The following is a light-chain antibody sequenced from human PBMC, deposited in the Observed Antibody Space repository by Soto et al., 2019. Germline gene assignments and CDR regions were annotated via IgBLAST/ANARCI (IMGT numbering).Light chain of an antibody. CDR2: DNN. CDR3: GTWDSSLSAVV. V-gene: IGLV1-51*01. J-gene: IGLJ3*02. Sequence: QSVLTQPPSVSAAPGQKVTLSCSGSSSNIANNYVSWYQHVPGTAPKLVIYDNNERPSGIPDRFSGSKSGTSATLGITGLQTGDEADYHCGTWDSSLSAVVFGGGTKLTVL. CDR1: SSNIANNY.